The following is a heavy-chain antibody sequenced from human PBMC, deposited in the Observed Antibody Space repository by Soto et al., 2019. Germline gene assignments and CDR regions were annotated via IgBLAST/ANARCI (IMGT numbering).Heavy chain of an antibody. CDR1: GGSISSYY. CDR3: ARVGGYSSGWSAGFDY. V-gene: IGHV4-59*01. D-gene: IGHD6-19*01. CDR2: IYYSGST. Sequence: SETLSLTCTVSGGSISSYYWSWIRQPPGKGLEWIGYIYYSGSTNYNPSLKSRVTISVDTSKNQFSLKLSSVTAADTAVYYCARVGGYSSGWSAGFDYWGQGTLVTV. J-gene: IGHJ4*02.